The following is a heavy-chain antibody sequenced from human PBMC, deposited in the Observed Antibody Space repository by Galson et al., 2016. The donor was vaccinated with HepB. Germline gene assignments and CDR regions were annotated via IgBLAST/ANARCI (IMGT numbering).Heavy chain of an antibody. V-gene: IGHV4-59*01. CDR1: GGSISSYY. CDR3: ARTIGGEGFDY. J-gene: IGHJ4*02. Sequence: SETLSLTCTVSGGSISSYYWSWIRQSPGKGLEWIGYIYYSGSTNYNPSLKSRVTISVDTSKTQFSLKLRSVTAADTAVFYCARTIGGEGFDYRGQGTLVTVSS. CDR2: IYYSGST. D-gene: IGHD4/OR15-4a*01.